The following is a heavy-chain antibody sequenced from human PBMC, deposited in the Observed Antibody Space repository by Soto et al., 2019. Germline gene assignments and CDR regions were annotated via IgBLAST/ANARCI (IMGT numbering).Heavy chain of an antibody. V-gene: IGHV1-8*01. J-gene: IGHJ4*02. Sequence: QVQLVQSGAEVKKPGASVKVSCKASGYTFTSYDINWVRQATGQGREWMRWMNPNSGNTGYAQKLQGRVTMTRNTAISTDYMELSSLRSGDTAVYYCARTLYGDNVDYWGQGTLVTVSS. CDR3: ARTLYGDNVDY. CDR2: MNPNSGNT. CDR1: GYTFTSYD. D-gene: IGHD4-17*01.